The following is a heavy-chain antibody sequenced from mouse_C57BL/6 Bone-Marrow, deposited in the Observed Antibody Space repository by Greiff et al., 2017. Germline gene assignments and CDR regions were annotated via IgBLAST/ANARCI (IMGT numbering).Heavy chain of an antibody. CDR3: ARRGYYGISQFAY. CDR1: GYTFTDYN. CDR2: INPNNGGT. V-gene: IGHV1-18*01. J-gene: IGHJ3*01. D-gene: IGHD1-1*01. Sequence: VQLQQSGPELVKPGASVKIPCKASGYTFTDYNMDWVKQSHGKSLEWIGDINPNNGGTIYNQKFKGKATLTVDKSSSTAYMELRSLTSEDTAVYCCARRGYYGISQFAYWGQGTRVTVSA.